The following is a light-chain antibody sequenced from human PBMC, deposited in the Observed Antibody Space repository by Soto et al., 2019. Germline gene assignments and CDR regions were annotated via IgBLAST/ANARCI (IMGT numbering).Light chain of an antibody. CDR2: GAS. V-gene: IGKV3-20*01. J-gene: IGKJ5*01. CDR1: QSVSSIY. Sequence: EIVLTQSPGTLSLSPGERATLSCRASQSVSSIYLAWYQQKPGQAPRLLIYGASSRANGIPDRFSGSGSVTDFTLTISRLEPEDFAVYYCQQYGSSPPITFGQGTRREIK. CDR3: QQYGSSPPIT.